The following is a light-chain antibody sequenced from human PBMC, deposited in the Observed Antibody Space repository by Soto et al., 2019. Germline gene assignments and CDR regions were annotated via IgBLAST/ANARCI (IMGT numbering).Light chain of an antibody. J-gene: IGKJ2*01. Sequence: DIQMTQSPSTLSAAVGDRVTITCQASQTIRTWLAWYQQRPGEAPNLLIYDASKLQTGVPSRFGGSGSGTEFTVTISSLQPDDFATYYCQQYYTYPYTFGKGNKLEI. CDR1: QTIRTW. CDR2: DAS. CDR3: QQYYTYPYT. V-gene: IGKV1-5*03.